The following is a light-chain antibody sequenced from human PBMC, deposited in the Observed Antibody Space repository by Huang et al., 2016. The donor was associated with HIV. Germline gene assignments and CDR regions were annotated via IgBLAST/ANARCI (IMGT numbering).Light chain of an antibody. J-gene: IGKJ1*01. CDR2: AAS. V-gene: IGKV3-20*01. Sequence: EIVLTQSPRSLSLSPGEKATLHCRASQSVSNYYLAWYQQKPGQSPRLLIHAASTRASGSPGRFSGSGSGTAVTLTIARLEPEDSAVYVCHQYGTPPWTFGQGTRVEI. CDR3: HQYGTPPWT. CDR1: QSVSNYY.